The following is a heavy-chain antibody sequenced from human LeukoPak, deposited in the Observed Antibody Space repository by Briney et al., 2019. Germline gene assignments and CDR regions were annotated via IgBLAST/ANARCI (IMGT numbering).Heavy chain of an antibody. CDR1: GYTFNGYY. D-gene: IGHD1-26*01. CDR2: INPNSGGT. J-gene: IGHJ6*03. CDR3: ARGMEPYYYMDV. V-gene: IGHV1-2*02. Sequence: ASVTVSCKASGYTFNGYYMHWVRQAPGQGLEWMGWINPNSGGTNYAQKFQGRVTMTRDTSISTAYMELSRLRSDDTAVYYCARGMEPYYYMDVWGKGTTVTVSS.